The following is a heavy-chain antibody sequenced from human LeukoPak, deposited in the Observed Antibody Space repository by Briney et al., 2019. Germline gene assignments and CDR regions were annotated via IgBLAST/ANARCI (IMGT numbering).Heavy chain of an antibody. CDR3: ARDLTYDWNDQNDPYYFDY. CDR2: INPNSGGT. J-gene: IGHJ4*02. Sequence: ASVKVSCKASGYTFTGYYMHWVRQAPGQGLEWTGWINPNSGGTNYAQKFQGRVTMTRDTSISTAYMELSRLRSDDTAVYYCARDLTYDWNDQNDPYYFDYWGQGTLVTVSS. CDR1: GYTFTGYY. V-gene: IGHV1-2*02. D-gene: IGHD1-1*01.